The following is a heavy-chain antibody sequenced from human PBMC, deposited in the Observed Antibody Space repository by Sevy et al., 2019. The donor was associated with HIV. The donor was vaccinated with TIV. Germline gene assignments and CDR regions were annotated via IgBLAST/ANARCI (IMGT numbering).Heavy chain of an antibody. V-gene: IGHV3-23*01. J-gene: IGHJ6*02. CDR2: LIGGGSRT. D-gene: IGHD2-8*02. CDR1: GFPFSNFA. CDR3: AKRRVQSGLSGGGANYGMDV. Sequence: GGSLRLSCAASGFPFSNFAMSWVRQAPGKGLEWVSTLIGGGSRTYYADSVTGRFIISRDNSRNTLYLQMNSLRAEGTPIYYCAKRRVQSGLSGGGANYGMDVCGRGTTVTVSS.